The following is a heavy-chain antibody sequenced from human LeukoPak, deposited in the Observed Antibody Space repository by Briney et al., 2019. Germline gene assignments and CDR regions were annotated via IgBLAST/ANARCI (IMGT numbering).Heavy chain of an antibody. J-gene: IGHJ4*02. V-gene: IGHV3-23*01. D-gene: IGHD2-2*01. CDR2: IIGGAGST. Sequence: GESLKISCAASGFTFSSYEMSWVRQAPGKGLEWVSGIIGGAGSTYYADSVKGRFTISRDNSKNTLYLQMNSLRAEDTAVYYCAHGSMYQLDYWGQGTLLTVPS. CDR3: AHGSMYQLDY. CDR1: GFTFSSYE.